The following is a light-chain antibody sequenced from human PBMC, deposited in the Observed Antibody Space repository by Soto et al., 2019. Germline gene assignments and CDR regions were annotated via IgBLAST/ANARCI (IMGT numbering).Light chain of an antibody. CDR2: KAS. CDR1: QSIGSW. J-gene: IGKJ1*01. CDR3: QQYGSYSPWT. V-gene: IGKV1-5*03. Sequence: DIQMTQSPSTLSASVGDRVTITCRASQSIGSWLAWYQQKPGKAPKLLIYKASSLESGVPSRFSVSGSGTEFTITISSLQPDDFASFYCQQYGSYSPWTFGQVTKVEIK.